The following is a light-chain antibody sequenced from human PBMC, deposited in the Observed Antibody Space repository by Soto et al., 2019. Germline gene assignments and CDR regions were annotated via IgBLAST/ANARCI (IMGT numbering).Light chain of an antibody. V-gene: IGKV3-11*01. CDR3: QQRSNWPF. CDR1: QSVSSY. CDR2: DAS. Sequence: EIVLTQSPATLSLSPGERATLSCRASQSVSSYLAWYQQKPGQAPRLFIYDASNRATGIPARFSGSGSGTDFTLTISSLEPEDFAVYYCQQRSNWPFFGGGTKV. J-gene: IGKJ4*01.